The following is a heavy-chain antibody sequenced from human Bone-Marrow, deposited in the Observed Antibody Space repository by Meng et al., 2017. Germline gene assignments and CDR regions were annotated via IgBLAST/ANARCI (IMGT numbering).Heavy chain of an antibody. J-gene: IGHJ4*02. D-gene: IGHD3-22*01. CDR1: GGSISSSNW. V-gene: IGHV4-4*02. CDR2: IYHSGST. Sequence: GRLPEAGPGMVKPSGTLSLTCAVSGGSISSSNWWSWVRQPPGKGLEWIGEIYHSGSTNYNPSLKSRVTISVDKSKNQFSLKLSSVTAADTAVYYCARDSRTYYYDSSGYTFDYWGQGTLVTVSS. CDR3: ARDSRTYYYDSSGYTFDY.